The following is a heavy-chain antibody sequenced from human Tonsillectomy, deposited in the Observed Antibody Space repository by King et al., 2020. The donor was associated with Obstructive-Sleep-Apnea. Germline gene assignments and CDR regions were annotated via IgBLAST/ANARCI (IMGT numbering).Heavy chain of an antibody. Sequence: VQLQESGPGLVKPSETLSLTCTVSADSISNYYWSWIRQPPGKGLEWIGYMYYSGNTNYNPSLKSRVTISVDTSKIQFSLRLISVTAADTAVYYCARHRGVEDYGGYGDYSDYWGQGTLVTVSS. CDR3: ARHRGVEDYGGYGDYSDY. D-gene: IGHD5-12*01. CDR2: MYYSGNT. J-gene: IGHJ4*02. V-gene: IGHV4-59*08. CDR1: ADSISNYY.